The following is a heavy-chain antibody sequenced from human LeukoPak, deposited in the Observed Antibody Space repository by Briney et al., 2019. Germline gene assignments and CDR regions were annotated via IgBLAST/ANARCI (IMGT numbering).Heavy chain of an antibody. CDR2: IKQDGSEK. J-gene: IGHJ5*02. D-gene: IGHD6-13*01. Sequence: GGSLRLSCAASGFTFSSYWMSWVRQAPGKGLEWVANIKQDGSEKYYVDSVKGRFTISRDNAKNSLYLQMNSLRAEDTAVYYCARDRRAAANWFDPWGQGTLVTVSS. CDR3: ARDRRAAANWFDP. V-gene: IGHV3-7*01. CDR1: GFTFSSYW.